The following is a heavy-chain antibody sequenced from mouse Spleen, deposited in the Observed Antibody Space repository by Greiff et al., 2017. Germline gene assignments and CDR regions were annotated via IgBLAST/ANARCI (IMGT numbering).Heavy chain of an antibody. CDR2: IDPSDSYT. CDR1: GYTFTSYW. D-gene: IGHD1-1*01. J-gene: IGHJ1*01. Sequence: QVQLQQPGAELVKPGASVKLSCKASGYTFTSYWMQWVKQRPGQGLEWIGEIDPSDSYTNYNQKFKGKATLTVDTTSSTAYMQLSSLTSEDSAVYYCARRELRSFYWYFDVWGAGTTVTVSS. CDR3: ARRELRSFYWYFDV. V-gene: IGHV1-50*01.